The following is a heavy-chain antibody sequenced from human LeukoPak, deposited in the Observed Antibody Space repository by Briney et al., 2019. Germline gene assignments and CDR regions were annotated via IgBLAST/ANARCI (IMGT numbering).Heavy chain of an antibody. CDR3: AGDVPHNWFDT. Sequence: GGSLRLPCAASGITFGNNWMHWVRQGPGKGLVWISRINSNGGGEIYADFVKGRFTIARDNANNTQYLQMNSLRAEDTAVYYCAGDVPHNWFDTWGQGTLVTVSS. CDR1: GITFGNNW. J-gene: IGHJ5*02. V-gene: IGHV3-74*01. CDR2: INSNGGGE.